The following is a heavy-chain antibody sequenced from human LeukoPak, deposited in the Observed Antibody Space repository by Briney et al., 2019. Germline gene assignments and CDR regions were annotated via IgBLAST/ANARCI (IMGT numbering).Heavy chain of an antibody. V-gene: IGHV3-7*01. D-gene: IGHD3-10*01. Sequence: GGSLRLSCEVSGFTFSSNSMSWVRQAPGKGLEWVANIKQDGSEKYYVDSVKGRFTISRDNAKNSLFLQMNSLRAEDTAVYYCARDRPPLLWFGEGYFDYWGQGTLVTVSS. J-gene: IGHJ4*02. CDR2: IKQDGSEK. CDR1: GFTFSSNS. CDR3: ARDRPPLLWFGEGYFDY.